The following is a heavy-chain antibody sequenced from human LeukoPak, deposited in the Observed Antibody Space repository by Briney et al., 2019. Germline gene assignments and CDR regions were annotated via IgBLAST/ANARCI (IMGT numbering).Heavy chain of an antibody. J-gene: IGHJ4*02. Sequence: GRSLRLSCAASGFTFDNYRISWVRQAPGEGLEWVSTVNADGGNTYYADSVKGRFTISRDNSKSTLILQMNSLRVEDTALYYCTKRVKYGGTWDHFADWGQGTLVTVSS. V-gene: IGHV3-23*01. CDR3: TKRVKYGGTWDHFAD. CDR1: GFTFDNYR. CDR2: VNADGGNT. D-gene: IGHD1-26*01.